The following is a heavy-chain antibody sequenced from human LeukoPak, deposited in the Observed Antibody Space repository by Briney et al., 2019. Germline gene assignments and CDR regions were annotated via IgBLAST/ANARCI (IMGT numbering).Heavy chain of an antibody. CDR3: ARAVAVAGRGNWFDP. CDR2: IYYSGST. D-gene: IGHD6-19*01. V-gene: IGHV4-59*01. J-gene: IGHJ5*02. Sequence: PSETLSLTCTVSGGSISSYYWSWIRQPPGRGLEWLGYIYYSGSTNYNPPLKSRVTISVDTSKNQFSLKLSSVTAADTAVYYCARAVAVAGRGNWFDPWGQGTLVTVSS. CDR1: GGSISSYY.